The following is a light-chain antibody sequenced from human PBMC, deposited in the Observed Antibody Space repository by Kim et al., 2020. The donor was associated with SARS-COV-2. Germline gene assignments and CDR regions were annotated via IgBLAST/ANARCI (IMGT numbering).Light chain of an antibody. CDR2: LNSDGSH. V-gene: IGLV4-69*01. CDR3: QTWDTRIPV. J-gene: IGLJ3*02. CDR1: SGHSRNA. Sequence: QPVLTQSPSASASLGASAKLTCTLSSGHSRNAIAWHQQQPERGPRYLMKLNSDGSHTTGDGIPDRFSGSSSGAERYLTSSSLQPEDEAGYYCQTWDTRIPVFGGGTQLTVL.